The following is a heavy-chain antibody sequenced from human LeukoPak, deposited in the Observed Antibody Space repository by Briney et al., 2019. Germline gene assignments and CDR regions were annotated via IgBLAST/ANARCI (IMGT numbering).Heavy chain of an antibody. CDR3: ARSLWFGESATKYWYFDL. CDR2: IYCSGST. CDR1: GGSISSGVYS. V-gene: IGHV4-61*08. Sequence: SSETLSLTCAVSGGSISSGVYSWSWIRQPPGKGLEWIGYIYCSGSTNYNPSLKSRVTISVDTSKNQFSLKLSSVTAADTAVYYCARSLWFGESATKYWYFDLWGRGTLVTVSS. D-gene: IGHD3-10*01. J-gene: IGHJ2*01.